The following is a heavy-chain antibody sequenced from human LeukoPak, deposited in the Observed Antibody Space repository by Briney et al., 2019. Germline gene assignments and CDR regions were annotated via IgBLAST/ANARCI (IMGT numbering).Heavy chain of an antibody. CDR3: ATISDLWRDSVYYFDH. J-gene: IGHJ4*02. CDR2: LYTSGST. CDR1: GGSISNYY. V-gene: IGHV4-4*07. D-gene: IGHD3-3*01. Sequence: SETLSLTCTVSGGSISNYYWSWIRQPAGKGLEWIGRLYTSGSTNYNPSLKSRVTMSVDTSKNQFSLKMSSVTAADTAMYYCATISDLWRDSVYYFDHWGQGTLVTVSS.